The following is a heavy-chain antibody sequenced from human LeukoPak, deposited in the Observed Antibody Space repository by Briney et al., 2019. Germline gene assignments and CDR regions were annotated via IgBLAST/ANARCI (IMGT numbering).Heavy chain of an antibody. CDR1: GFTFTSSA. V-gene: IGHV1-58*01. Sequence: SVTVSCKASGFTFTSSAVQWVRQARGQGLEWIGWIVVGSGNTNYAQKFQERVTINRDMSTSTAYMELNSLRSEDTAVYYCATDDVTTGTKTALGYWGQGTPVTVSS. CDR2: IVVGSGNT. CDR3: ATDDVTTGTKTALGY. J-gene: IGHJ4*02. D-gene: IGHD1-1*01.